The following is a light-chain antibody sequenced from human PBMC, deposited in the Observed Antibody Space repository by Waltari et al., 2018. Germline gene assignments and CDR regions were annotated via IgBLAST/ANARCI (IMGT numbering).Light chain of an antibody. Sequence: ETTLTQSPAFMSATPRDNVNISCRASQDIDDEMNWYQQKPGEGAIFIIQEATTLVPGIPPRFSGSGYGTDFTLTINNIQSEDVASYFCLEHDNFPTHTFGQGTKLEIK. V-gene: IGKV5-2*01. J-gene: IGKJ2*01. CDR1: QDIDDE. CDR2: EAT. CDR3: LEHDNFPTHT.